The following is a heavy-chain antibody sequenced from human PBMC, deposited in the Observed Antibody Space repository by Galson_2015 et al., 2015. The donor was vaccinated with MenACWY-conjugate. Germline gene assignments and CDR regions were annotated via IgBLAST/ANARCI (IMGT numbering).Heavy chain of an antibody. J-gene: IGHJ6*02. CDR1: GYSLREMS. D-gene: IGHD2-21*01. Sequence: SVKVSCKVSGYSLREMSMNWVRQAPGKGLEWMGGFDREGGETMHAENVKGRVTMTEDTSIDTGYMELSRLKSEDTAVYYCATVRSGDFHAGACYGVDGWGQETTVTLSS. CDR3: ATVRSGDFHAGACYGVDG. V-gene: IGHV1-24*01. CDR2: FDREGGET.